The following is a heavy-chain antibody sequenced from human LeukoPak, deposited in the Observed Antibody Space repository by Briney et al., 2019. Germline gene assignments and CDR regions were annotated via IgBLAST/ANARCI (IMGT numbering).Heavy chain of an antibody. CDR3: ARGGSGSYYNSVYYYYGMDV. J-gene: IGHJ6*02. D-gene: IGHD3-10*01. CDR2: IYSGGST. V-gene: IGHV3-53*04. CDR1: GFTVSSNY. Sequence: GGSLRLSCAASGFTVSSNYMSWVRQAPGKGLEWVPVIYSGGSTYYADSVKGRFTISRHNSKNTLYLQMNSLRAEDTAVYYCARGGSGSYYNSVYYYYGMDVWGQGTTVTVSS.